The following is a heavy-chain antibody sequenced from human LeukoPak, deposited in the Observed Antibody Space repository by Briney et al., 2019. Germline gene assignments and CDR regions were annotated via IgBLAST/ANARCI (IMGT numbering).Heavy chain of an antibody. CDR3: ARDQGVAGYVIGY. V-gene: IGHV3-48*04. CDR2: ISSGSYTI. J-gene: IGHJ4*02. CDR1: GFTFSSYS. D-gene: IGHD6-19*01. Sequence: PGGSLRLSCAASGFTFSSYSMYWVRQAPGKGLEWVSYISSGSYTIHYADSVKGRFTTSRDNAKNSLYLQMNSLRADDTAVYYCARDQGVAGYVIGYWGQGTLVTVSS.